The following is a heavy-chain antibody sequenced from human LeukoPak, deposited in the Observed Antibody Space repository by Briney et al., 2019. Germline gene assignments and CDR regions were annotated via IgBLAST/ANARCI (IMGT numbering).Heavy chain of an antibody. D-gene: IGHD6-19*01. J-gene: IGHJ4*02. CDR3: ARLGTVAGHTFDY. CDR2: ISSSSSYI. V-gene: IGHV3-21*01. Sequence: KPGGSLRLSCAASGFTFSSYSINWVRQAPGKGLEWVSSISSSSSYIYYADSVKGRFTISRDNAKNSLYLQMTSLRAEDTAVYYCARLGTVAGHTFDYWGQGTLVTVCS. CDR1: GFTFSSYS.